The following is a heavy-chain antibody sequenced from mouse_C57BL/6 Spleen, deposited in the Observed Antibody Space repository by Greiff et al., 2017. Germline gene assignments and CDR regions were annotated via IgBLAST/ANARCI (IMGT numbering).Heavy chain of an antibody. J-gene: IGHJ4*01. Sequence: EVKLQESGGGLVKPGGSLKLSCAASGFTFSDYGMHWVRQAPGKGLEWVAYISSGSSTIYYADTVKGRFTISRDNAKNTLFLQMTSLRSEDTAMYDCARRSKGDYYYAVDYWGQGTSVTVSS. CDR3: ARRSKGDYYYAVDY. D-gene: IGHD1-1*01. CDR1: GFTFSDYG. V-gene: IGHV5-17*01. CDR2: ISSGSSTI.